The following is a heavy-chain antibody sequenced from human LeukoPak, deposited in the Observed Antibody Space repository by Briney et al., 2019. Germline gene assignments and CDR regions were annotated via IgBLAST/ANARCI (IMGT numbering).Heavy chain of an antibody. CDR3: ARDGGSYKIDY. J-gene: IGHJ4*02. V-gene: IGHV4-39*07. D-gene: IGHD1-26*01. CDR2: IYRSEST. Sequence: SQTLSLTCTVSGGSISSGDYYWGWIRQPPGKGLELIGSIYRSESTYYNPSLKSRVTMSVDTSKNQFSLKLSSVTAADTAVYYCARDGGSYKIDYWGQGTLVTVSS. CDR1: GGSISSGDYY.